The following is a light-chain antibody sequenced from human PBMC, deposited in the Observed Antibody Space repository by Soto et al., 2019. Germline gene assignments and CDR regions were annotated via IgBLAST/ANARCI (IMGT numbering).Light chain of an antibody. Sequence: QSVLTQPPSVSAAPGQTVTISCSGSNSNIGANSVSGYQHLPGTAPKVVIYDDDKPPSGIPDRFSGSKSGTSATLDITGLQSGDEADYYCGTWHRTLSVEWVFGGGTKLTVL. V-gene: IGLV1-51*01. CDR1: NSNIGANS. CDR3: GTWHRTLSVEWV. CDR2: DDD. J-gene: IGLJ3*02.